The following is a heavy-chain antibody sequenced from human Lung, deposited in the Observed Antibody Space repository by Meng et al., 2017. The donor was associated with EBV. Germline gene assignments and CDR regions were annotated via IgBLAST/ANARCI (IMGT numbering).Heavy chain of an antibody. D-gene: IGHD6-19*01. V-gene: IGHV1-18*01. Sequence: LVQYGAEVKEPGASVMVSCKASGYTSTHHGNSWIRQAPGQGREWMGWISCYNGDTNYAQKLRGRVTMTTDTSTNTAYMDLRSLRSDDTAVYYCARDPSNTSGRYAYFDYWGQGTLVTVSS. CDR2: ISCYNGDT. J-gene: IGHJ4*02. CDR1: GYTSTHHG. CDR3: ARDPSNTSGRYAYFDY.